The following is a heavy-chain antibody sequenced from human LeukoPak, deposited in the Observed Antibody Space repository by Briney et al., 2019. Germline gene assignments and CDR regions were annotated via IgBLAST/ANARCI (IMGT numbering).Heavy chain of an antibody. V-gene: IGHV1-18*01. Sequence: GASVKVSCKASGYTFTNYGLSWVRQAPGQGLEWRGWISVYNGNATYTQKLQGRVIMTTDTSTTTAYMDLRSLRSDDTAVYYCARDAGYCSSETCYDDAFDIWGQGTMVTVSS. CDR2: ISVYNGNA. D-gene: IGHD2-2*01. CDR1: GYTFTNYG. J-gene: IGHJ3*02. CDR3: ARDAGYCSSETCYDDAFDI.